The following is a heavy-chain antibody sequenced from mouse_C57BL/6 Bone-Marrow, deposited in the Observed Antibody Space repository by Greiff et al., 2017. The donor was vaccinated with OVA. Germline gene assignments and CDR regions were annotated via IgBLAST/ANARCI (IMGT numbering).Heavy chain of an antibody. CDR2: ISSGGSYT. J-gene: IGHJ2*01. Sequence: EVQGVESGGDLVKPGGSLKLSCAASGFTFSSYGMSWVRQTPDKRLEWVATISSGGSYTYYPDSVKGRFTISRDNAKNTLYLQMSSLKSEDTAMYYCARGGITTDFDYWGQGTTLTVSS. CDR3: ARGGITTDFDY. CDR1: GFTFSSYG. V-gene: IGHV5-6*01. D-gene: IGHD1-1*01.